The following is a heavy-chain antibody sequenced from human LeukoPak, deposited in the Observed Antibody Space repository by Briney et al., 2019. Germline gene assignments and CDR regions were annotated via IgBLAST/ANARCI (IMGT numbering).Heavy chain of an antibody. CDR2: ISAYNGNT. CDR1: GYTFTSYG. V-gene: IGHV1-18*01. Sequence: ASVTVSCKASGYTFTSYGISWVRQAPGQGLEWMGWISAYNGNTNYAQKLQGRVTMTTDTSTSTAYMELRSLRSDDTAVYYCARDGVLGYYDILTGYYRYYYYYMDVWGKGTTVTVSS. D-gene: IGHD3-9*01. CDR3: ARDGVLGYYDILTGYYRYYYYYMDV. J-gene: IGHJ6*03.